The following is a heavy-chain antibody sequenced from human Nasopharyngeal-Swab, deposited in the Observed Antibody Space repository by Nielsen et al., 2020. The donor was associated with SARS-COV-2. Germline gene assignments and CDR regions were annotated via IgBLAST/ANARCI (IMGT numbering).Heavy chain of an antibody. CDR1: GFTFSSYS. CDR3: ARGKEGYCSSTSCYPYYYYYYMDV. Sequence: GGSLRLSCAASGFTFSSYSMNWVRQAPGKGLEWVSSISSSSSYIYYADSVKGRFTISRDNAKNSLYLQMNSLRAEDTAVYYCARGKEGYCSSTSCYPYYYYYYMDVWGKGTTVTVSS. V-gene: IGHV3-21*01. CDR2: ISSSSSYI. J-gene: IGHJ6*03. D-gene: IGHD2-2*01.